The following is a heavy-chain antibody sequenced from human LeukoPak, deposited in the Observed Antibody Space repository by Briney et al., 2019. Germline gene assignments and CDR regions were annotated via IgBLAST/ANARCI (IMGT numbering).Heavy chain of an antibody. CDR1: GFTFSSYA. CDR2: ISYDGSNK. CDR3: ARAGVKWYSADY. J-gene: IGHJ4*02. V-gene: IGHV3-30*04. Sequence: GRSLRLSCAASGFTFSSYAMHWVRQAPGKGLEWVAVISYDGSNKYYADSVKGRFTISRDNSKNTLYLQMNSLRAEDTAVYYCARAGVKWYSADYWSQGTLVTVSS. D-gene: IGHD2-15*01.